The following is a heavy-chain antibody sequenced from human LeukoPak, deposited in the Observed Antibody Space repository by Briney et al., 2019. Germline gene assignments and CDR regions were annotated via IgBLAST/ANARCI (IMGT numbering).Heavy chain of an antibody. J-gene: IGHJ4*02. CDR3: ARARKLRYFDWLPTYYFDY. CDR2: INHSGST. CDR1: GGSFSGYY. Sequence: SETLSLTCAVYGGSFSGYYWSWIRQPPGKGLEWIGEINHSGSTNYNPPLKSRVTISVDTSKNQFSLKLSSVTAADTAVYYCARARKLRYFDWLPTYYFDYWGQGTLVTVSS. V-gene: IGHV4-34*01. D-gene: IGHD3-9*01.